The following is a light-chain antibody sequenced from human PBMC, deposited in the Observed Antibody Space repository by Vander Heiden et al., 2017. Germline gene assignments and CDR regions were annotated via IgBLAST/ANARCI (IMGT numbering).Light chain of an antibody. Sequence: EIVLTQSPATLSLSPGERATLSCRASQYINNYLAWYQQQPGQAPRLLIYDASNRATGISARFSGSGSGTDFTLTISSLEPEDLAVYYCQQRANWPITFGQGTRLEIK. CDR2: DAS. CDR1: QYINNY. J-gene: IGKJ5*01. V-gene: IGKV3-11*01. CDR3: QQRANWPIT.